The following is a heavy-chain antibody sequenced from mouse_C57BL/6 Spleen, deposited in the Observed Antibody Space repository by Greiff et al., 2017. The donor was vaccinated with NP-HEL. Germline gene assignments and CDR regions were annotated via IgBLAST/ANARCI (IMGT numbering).Heavy chain of an antibody. Sequence: QVHVKQPGAELVKPGASVKMSCKASGYTFTSYWITWVKQRPGQGLEWIGDIYPGSGSTNYNEKFKSKATLTVDTSSSTAYMQLSSLTSEDSAVYYCARYDYSNYFPMDYWGQGTSVTVSS. CDR1: GYTFTSYW. J-gene: IGHJ4*01. CDR3: ARYDYSNYFPMDY. CDR2: IYPGSGST. V-gene: IGHV1-55*01. D-gene: IGHD2-5*01.